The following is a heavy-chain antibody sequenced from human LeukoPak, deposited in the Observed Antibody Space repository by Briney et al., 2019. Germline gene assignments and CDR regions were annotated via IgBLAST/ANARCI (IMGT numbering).Heavy chain of an antibody. V-gene: IGHV3-30*04. CDR1: GLTFTSYA. CDR2: ISHDGSNK. J-gene: IGHJ4*02. D-gene: IGHD1-26*01. CDR3: AREGVVGAILGY. Sequence: PGGSLRLFCAASGLTFTSYAMHWVRQALGKGLEWVALISHDGSNKDYGDSVKGRFTISRDNSKNTLYLQMNSLKPEDTAVYYCAREGVVGAILGYWGQGSLVTVSP.